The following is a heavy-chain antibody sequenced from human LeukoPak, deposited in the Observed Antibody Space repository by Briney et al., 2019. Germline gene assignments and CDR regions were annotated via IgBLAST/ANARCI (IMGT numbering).Heavy chain of an antibody. CDR3: AKDHQRVVLGYDILTREDW. CDR1: GFTFSSYA. Sequence: GGSLRLSCAASGFTFSSYATSWVRQAPREGLEWVSPISVSGGSTYYADSVKGRFTISRDNSKNTLYLQMNSLRAEDTAVYYCAKDHQRVVLGYDILTREDWWGQGTLVTVSS. J-gene: IGHJ4*02. CDR2: ISVSGGST. V-gene: IGHV3-23*01. D-gene: IGHD3-9*01.